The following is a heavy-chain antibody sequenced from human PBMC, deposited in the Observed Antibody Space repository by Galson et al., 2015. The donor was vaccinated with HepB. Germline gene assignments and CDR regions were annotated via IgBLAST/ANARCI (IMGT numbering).Heavy chain of an antibody. CDR2: ISWDGGTT. CDR3: AASRGGTTLWEEYFHS. Sequence: SLRLSCAASGFIFDDYTMQWVRQVPGRGLEWVSLISWDGGTTYYRDSVKGRFTISRDNSKNSLYLHMNSLTSEDSALYYCAASRGGTTLWEEYFHSWGQGTLVNVSP. J-gene: IGHJ1*01. D-gene: IGHD1-26*01. V-gene: IGHV3-43*01. CDR1: GFIFDDYT.